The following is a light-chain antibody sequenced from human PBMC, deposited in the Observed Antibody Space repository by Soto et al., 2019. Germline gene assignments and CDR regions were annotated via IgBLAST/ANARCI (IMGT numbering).Light chain of an antibody. CDR2: EVN. V-gene: IGLV2-8*01. CDR3: SSYVGTKSYV. CDR1: SSDVGGYNY. Sequence: QSALTQPPSAFGCPGQSVTSSCTGASSDVGGYNYVSWYQQYPGKAPQLVIYEVNKRPSGVPDRFSGSKSGNTASLTVSGLQAEDEADYYCSSYVGTKSYVFGTGTKVTVL. J-gene: IGLJ1*01.